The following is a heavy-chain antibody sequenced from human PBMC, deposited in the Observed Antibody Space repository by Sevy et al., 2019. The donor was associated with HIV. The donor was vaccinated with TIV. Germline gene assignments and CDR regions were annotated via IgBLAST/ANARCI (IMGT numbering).Heavy chain of an antibody. CDR1: GYTLTELS. V-gene: IGHV1-24*01. CDR2: FDPEDGET. D-gene: IGHD1-7*01. J-gene: IGHJ3*02. Sequence: ASVKVSCKVSGYTLTELSMHWVRQAPGKGLEWMGGFDPEDGETIYAQMFQGRVTMTEDTSTDTAYMELSSLRSEDTAVYYCATDFGGGTTIIAFDIWGQGTMVTVSS. CDR3: ATDFGGGTTIIAFDI.